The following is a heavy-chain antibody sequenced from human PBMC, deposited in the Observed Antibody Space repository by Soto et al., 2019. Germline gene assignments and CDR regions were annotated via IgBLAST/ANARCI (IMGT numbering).Heavy chain of an antibody. V-gene: IGHV3-11*01. J-gene: IGHJ6*03. CDR2: ISSSGSTI. CDR1: GFTFSDYY. D-gene: IGHD6-6*01. Sequence: GGSLRLSCAASGFTFSDYYMSWIRQAPGKGLEWVSYISSSGSTIYYAGSVKGRFTISRDNAKNSLYLQMNSLRAEDTAVYYCARAASSSGSSYYYYYYYMDVWGKGTTVTVSS. CDR3: ARAASSSGSSYYYYYYYMDV.